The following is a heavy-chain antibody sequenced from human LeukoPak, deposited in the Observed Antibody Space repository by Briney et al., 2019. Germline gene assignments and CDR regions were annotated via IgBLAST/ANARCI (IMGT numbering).Heavy chain of an antibody. Sequence: GASVKVSCKASGGTFSSYAISWVRQAPGQGLEWMGRIIPILGIANYAQKFQGRVTITADKSTSTAYMELSSLRSEDTAVYYCARAVTTSYYYYGMDVWGQGTTATVSS. J-gene: IGHJ6*02. V-gene: IGHV1-69*04. D-gene: IGHD4-17*01. CDR3: ARAVTTSYYYYGMDV. CDR2: IIPILGIA. CDR1: GGTFSSYA.